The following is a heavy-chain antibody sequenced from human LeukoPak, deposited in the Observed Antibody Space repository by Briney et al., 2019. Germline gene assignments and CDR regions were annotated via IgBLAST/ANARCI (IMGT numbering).Heavy chain of an antibody. V-gene: IGHV3-23*01. Sequence: GGSLRLSCAASGFTFSSYAMSWVRQAPGKGLEWVSAISGSGGSTYYADSVKGRFTISRDNSKNTLYLQMSSLRAEDTAMYYCAREGNSGYYPYWGQGILVTVSS. CDR1: GFTFSSYA. CDR3: AREGNSGYYPY. CDR2: ISGSGGST. D-gene: IGHD3-22*01. J-gene: IGHJ4*02.